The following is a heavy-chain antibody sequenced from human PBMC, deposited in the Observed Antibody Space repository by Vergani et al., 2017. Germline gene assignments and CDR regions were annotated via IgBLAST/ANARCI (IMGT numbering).Heavy chain of an antibody. Sequence: EVQLVESGGGLVQPGGSLRLSCAASGLTVSSNYMSWVRQAPGKGLEWVSVIYSGGSSTYYADSVKGRFTISRDNSKNTLYLQMNSLRAEDTAVYYCAKSSGRITIFGVAREYFDYWGQGTLVTVSS. V-gene: IGHV3-23*03. J-gene: IGHJ4*02. CDR1: GLTVSSNY. CDR3: AKSSGRITIFGVAREYFDY. CDR2: IYSGGSST. D-gene: IGHD3-3*01.